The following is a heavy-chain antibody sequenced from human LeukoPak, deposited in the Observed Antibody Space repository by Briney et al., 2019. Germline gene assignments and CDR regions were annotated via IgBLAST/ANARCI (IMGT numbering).Heavy chain of an antibody. CDR3: ARVPRAAWYSSGWRANDSSGYYYVDAFDI. CDR2: IYYSGST. J-gene: IGHJ3*02. D-gene: IGHD3-22*01. Sequence: PSETLSLTCTVSGGSISSGSHYWGWIRQPPGKGLEWIGSIYYSGSTYYNPSLKSRVTISVNTSKNQFSLKLSSVTAADTAVYYCARVPRAAWYSSGWRANDSSGYYYVDAFDIWGQGTMVTVSS. CDR1: GGSISSGSHY. V-gene: IGHV4-39*07.